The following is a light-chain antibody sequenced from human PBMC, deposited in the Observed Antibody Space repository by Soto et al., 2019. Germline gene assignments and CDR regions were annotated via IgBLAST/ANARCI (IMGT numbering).Light chain of an antibody. Sequence: QCVLTRAPYANGSHGQAVTISCTGTRNEVVVYDYVSWYQQHPGNAPKLMIYEVSKRPSGVPDRFSGSKSGNTASLTISGLQAEDEADYYCCSYAGSRTPRYVFGTGTKVPVL. J-gene: IGLJ1*01. V-gene: IGLV2-8*01. CDR3: CSYAGSRTPRYV. CDR2: EVS. CDR1: RNEVVVYDY.